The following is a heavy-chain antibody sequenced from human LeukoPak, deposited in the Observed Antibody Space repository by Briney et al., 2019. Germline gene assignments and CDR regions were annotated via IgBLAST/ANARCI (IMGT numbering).Heavy chain of an antibody. CDR3: AKHPFYSPGENNWSDP. CDR2: IYPGDSDT. V-gene: IGHV5-51*01. CDR1: GYNFANYW. J-gene: IGHJ5*02. D-gene: IGHD3-16*01. Sequence: GESLQISCKASGYNFANYWIGWVRQTPGKGLEYMGIIYPGDSDTRYSPSFQGQVIISADRSISTAYLQWSSLKASDAAMYYCAKHPFYSPGENNWSDPWGQGTLVTVSS.